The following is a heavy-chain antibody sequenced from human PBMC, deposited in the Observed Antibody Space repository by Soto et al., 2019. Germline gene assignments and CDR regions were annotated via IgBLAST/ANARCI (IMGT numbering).Heavy chain of an antibody. CDR3: ARDLSYRGYYDSSGYYPNWFDP. V-gene: IGHV1-69*04. CDR1: GGTFSSYT. Sequence: GASVKVSCKASGGTFSSYTISWVRQAPGQGLEWMGRIIPILGIANYAQKFQGRVTITADKSTSTAYMELSSLRSEDTAVYYCARDLSYRGYYDSSGYYPNWFDPWGQGTQVTVSS. CDR2: IIPILGIA. D-gene: IGHD3-22*01. J-gene: IGHJ5*02.